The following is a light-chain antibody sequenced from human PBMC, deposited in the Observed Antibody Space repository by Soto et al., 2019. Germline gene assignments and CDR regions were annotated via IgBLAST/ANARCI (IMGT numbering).Light chain of an antibody. CDR2: KDS. CDR3: QSADSSGTYRV. CDR1: ALPNQY. Sequence: SSELTHPPSVSVSPGQSARITCSGDALPNQYAFWYQQKPGQAPVLVIYKDSERPSGIPERFSGSSSGTTVTLTISGVQAEDEADYYCQSADSSGTYRVFGGGTKLTVL. J-gene: IGLJ3*02. V-gene: IGLV3-25*03.